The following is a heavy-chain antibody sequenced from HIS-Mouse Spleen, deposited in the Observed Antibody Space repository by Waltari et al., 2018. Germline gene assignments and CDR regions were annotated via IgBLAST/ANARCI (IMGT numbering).Heavy chain of an antibody. Sequence: QVQLVPSGAEVKKPGASVKVSCKASGYSITSSYLNRVRQATGQGLEWMGWMKPNSGNTGYAQKFQGRVTMTRNTSISTAYMELSSLRSEDTAVYYCARGLTGDLDYWGQGTLVTVSS. CDR2: MKPNSGNT. D-gene: IGHD7-27*01. CDR3: ARGLTGDLDY. CDR1: GYSITSSY. J-gene: IGHJ4*02. V-gene: IGHV1-8*01.